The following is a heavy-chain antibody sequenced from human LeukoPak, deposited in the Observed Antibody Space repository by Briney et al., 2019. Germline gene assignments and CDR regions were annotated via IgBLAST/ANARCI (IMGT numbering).Heavy chain of an antibody. V-gene: IGHV3-21*01. CDR2: ISRSNSFI. CDR3: ARDGLGVYCSGGSCGVG. D-gene: IGHD2-15*01. J-gene: IGHJ4*02. CDR1: GFTFSSYW. Sequence: KPGGSLRLSCAASGFTFSSYWMYWVRQAPGKGLEWVSSISRSNSFIYYADSVKGRLTVSRDNAKNSLYLQMISLRAEDTAVYYCARDGLGVYCSGGSCGVGWGQGTLVTVSS.